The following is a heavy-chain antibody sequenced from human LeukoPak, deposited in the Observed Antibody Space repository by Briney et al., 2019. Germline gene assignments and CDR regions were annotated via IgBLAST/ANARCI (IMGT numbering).Heavy chain of an antibody. V-gene: IGHV3-7*01. J-gene: IGHJ4*02. Sequence: GGSLRLSCAASGFTFSRYWLSWVRQAPGKGLEWVANTKFDGNEKYYVDSVKGRFTISRDNAKNSLYLQMNSLRAEDTAIYYCARLDEAFDNWGQGTLVTVSS. CDR1: GFTFSRYW. D-gene: IGHD5-24*01. CDR3: ARLDEAFDN. CDR2: TKFDGNEK.